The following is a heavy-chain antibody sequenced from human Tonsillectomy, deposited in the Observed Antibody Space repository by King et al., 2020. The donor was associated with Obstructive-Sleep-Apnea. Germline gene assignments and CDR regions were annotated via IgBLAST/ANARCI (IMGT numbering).Heavy chain of an antibody. CDR1: GVSLSTSGVG. Sequence: ITLKESGPTLVKPTQTLTLTCTCSGVSLSTSGVGVGWRRQPPGKALEWLALIYCDDEKRYSPSLKRRLTITKDTPKNQVVLTMTNMDPVDTATYYCAHSRVDTALDYWGQGTLVTVSS. CDR2: IYCDDEK. D-gene: IGHD5-18*01. J-gene: IGHJ4*02. CDR3: AHSRVDTALDY. V-gene: IGHV2-5*02.